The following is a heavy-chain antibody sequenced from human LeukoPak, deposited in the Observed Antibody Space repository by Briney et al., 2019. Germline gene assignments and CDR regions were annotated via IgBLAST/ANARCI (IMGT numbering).Heavy chain of an antibody. CDR3: ARELIVGAVDY. J-gene: IGHJ4*02. CDR2: IIPIFGTA. V-gene: IGHV1-69*05. Sequence: GASVKVSCNDSRGTFSSYAISWVRQAPGQGLEWMGRIIPIFGTANYAQKFQGRVTITTDESTSTAYMELSSLRSEDTAVYYCARELIVGAVDYWGQGTLVTVSS. CDR1: RGTFSSYA. D-gene: IGHD1-26*01.